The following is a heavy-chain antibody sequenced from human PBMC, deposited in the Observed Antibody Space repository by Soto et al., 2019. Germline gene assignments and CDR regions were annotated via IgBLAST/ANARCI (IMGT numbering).Heavy chain of an antibody. Sequence: QVQLQESGPGLVKPSETLSLTCTVSGGSVSSGRYYWSWIRQPPGKGLEWNGYIYYSGSPNYNPPRKTRVTIPADASKNQFSLKLGSVTVADTAVYYCGIAVDTSMGTVIDCWGQGTLVTVSS. J-gene: IGHJ4*02. V-gene: IGHV4-61*01. CDR2: IYYSGSP. CDR3: GIAVDTSMGTVIDC. D-gene: IGHD5-18*01. CDR1: GGSVSSGRYY.